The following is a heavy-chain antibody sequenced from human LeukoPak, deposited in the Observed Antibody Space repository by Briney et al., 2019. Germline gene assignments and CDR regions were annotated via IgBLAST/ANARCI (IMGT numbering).Heavy chain of an antibody. CDR3: ARVGNIVVGDYYYMDV. J-gene: IGHJ6*03. CDR1: GGSISSYY. Sequence: SETLSLTCTVSGGSISSYYWSWIRQPPGKGLEWIGSIYYSGSTYYNPSLKSRVTISVDTSKNQFSLKLSSVTAADTAVYYCARVGNIVVGDYYYMDVWGKGTTVTVSS. CDR2: IYYSGST. D-gene: IGHD2-2*01. V-gene: IGHV4-59*12.